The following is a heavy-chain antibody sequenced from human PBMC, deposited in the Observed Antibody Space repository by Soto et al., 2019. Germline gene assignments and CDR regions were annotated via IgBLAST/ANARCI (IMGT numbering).Heavy chain of an antibody. CDR2: ISSSGSTI. J-gene: IGHJ4*02. CDR3: ARDGAARPLFPLDY. V-gene: IGHV3-48*03. Sequence: EVQLVESGGGLVQPGGSLRLSCAASGFTFSSYEMNWVRQAPGKGLEWVSYISSSGSTIYYVDSVKGRFTISRDNAKNSLYLQMNSLRAEDTAVYYCARDGAARPLFPLDYWGQGTLVTVSS. CDR1: GFTFSSYE. D-gene: IGHD6-6*01.